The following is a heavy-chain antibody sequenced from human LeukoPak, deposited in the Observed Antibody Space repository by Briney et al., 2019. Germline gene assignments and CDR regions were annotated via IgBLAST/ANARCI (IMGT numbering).Heavy chain of an antibody. CDR1: GGTFSSYA. CDR2: IIPIFGTA. CDR3: ARGDALTGDDPYYFDY. J-gene: IGHJ4*02. V-gene: IGHV1-69*01. Sequence: GASVTVSCKASGGTFSSYAISWVRQAPGQGLEWMGGIIPIFGTANYAQKFQGRVTITADESTSTAYMELSSLRSEDTAVYYCARGDALTGDDPYYFDYWGQGTLVTVSS. D-gene: IGHD7-27*01.